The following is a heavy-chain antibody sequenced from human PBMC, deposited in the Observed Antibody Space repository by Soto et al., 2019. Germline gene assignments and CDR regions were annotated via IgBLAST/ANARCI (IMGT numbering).Heavy chain of an antibody. CDR1: GYTFTNYE. J-gene: IGHJ5*02. D-gene: IGHD3-10*01. Sequence: ASVKVSCKASGYTFTNYEINWVRQATGQGLEWMGWMNPGSGNTGYAHKFQGRVAMTRNISISTAYMELSRLGSDDTAIYYCARMASSGSLNWFDPWGQGTLVTVSS. CDR3: ARMASSGSLNWFDP. V-gene: IGHV1-8*01. CDR2: MNPGSGNT.